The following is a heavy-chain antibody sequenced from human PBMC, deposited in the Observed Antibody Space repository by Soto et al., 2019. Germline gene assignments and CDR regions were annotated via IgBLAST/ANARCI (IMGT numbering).Heavy chain of an antibody. D-gene: IGHD3-9*01. J-gene: IGHJ3*02. V-gene: IGHV1-24*01. CDR3: ATGVFDWLLYLKLDAFDI. Sequence: ASVKVSCKVSGYTLTELSMHWVRQAPGKGLEWMGGFDPEDGETIYAQKFQGRVTMTEDTSTDTAYMELSSLRSEDTAVYYCATGVFDWLLYLKLDAFDIWGQGTMVTVSS. CDR1: GYTLTELS. CDR2: FDPEDGET.